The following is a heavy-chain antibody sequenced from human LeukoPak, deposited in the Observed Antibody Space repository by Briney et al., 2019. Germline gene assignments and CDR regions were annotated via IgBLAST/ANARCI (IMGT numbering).Heavy chain of an antibody. CDR1: GGSISSYY. D-gene: IGHD3-3*01. CDR3: ARSAIYYDFWSGSASPYFDY. CDR2: IYTSGST. J-gene: IGHJ4*02. Sequence: SETLSLTCTVSGGSISSYYWSWIRQPPGKGLEWIGYIYTSGSTNYNPSLKSPVTISVDTSKNQFSLKLSSVTAADTAVYYCARSAIYYDFWSGSASPYFDYWGQGTLVTVSS. V-gene: IGHV4-4*09.